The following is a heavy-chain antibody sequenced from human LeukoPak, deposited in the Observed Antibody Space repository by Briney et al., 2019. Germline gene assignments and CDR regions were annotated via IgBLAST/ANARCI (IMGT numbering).Heavy chain of an antibody. CDR1: GFTVSSNY. CDR2: ISGSGGST. V-gene: IGHV3-23*01. CDR3: AKVRVVVIAPGYYMDV. D-gene: IGHD2-21*01. Sequence: QPGGSLRLSCAASGFTVSSNYMSWVRQAPGKGLEWVSAISGSGGSTYYADSVKGRFTISRDNSKNTLYLQMNSLRAEDTAVYYCAKVRVVVIAPGYYMDVWGKGTTVTVSS. J-gene: IGHJ6*03.